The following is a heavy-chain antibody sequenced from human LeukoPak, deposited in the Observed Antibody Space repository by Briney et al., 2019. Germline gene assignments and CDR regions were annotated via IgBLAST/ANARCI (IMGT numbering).Heavy chain of an antibody. J-gene: IGHJ3*02. CDR1: GGTFSSYA. CDR2: IIPIFGTA. Sequence: SVKVSCKASGGTFSSYAISWVRQAPGQGLEWMGGIIPIFGTASYAQKFQGRVTITADESTSTAYMELSSLRSEDTAVYYCASWNDFWSGYHYDAFDIWGQGTMVTVSS. V-gene: IGHV1-69*13. D-gene: IGHD3-3*01. CDR3: ASWNDFWSGYHYDAFDI.